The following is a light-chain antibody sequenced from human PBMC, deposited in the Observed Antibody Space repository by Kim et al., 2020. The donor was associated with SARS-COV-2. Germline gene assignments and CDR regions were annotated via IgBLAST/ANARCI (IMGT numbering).Light chain of an antibody. Sequence: VTINCKSSQSVLYSSNNKNYLAWYQQKPAQPPKLLIYWASTRESGVPDRFSGSGSGTDFTLTISSLQAEDVAVYYCQQYYSTPRTFGQGTKVDIK. V-gene: IGKV4-1*01. J-gene: IGKJ1*01. CDR2: WAS. CDR3: QQYYSTPRT. CDR1: QSVLYSSNNKNY.